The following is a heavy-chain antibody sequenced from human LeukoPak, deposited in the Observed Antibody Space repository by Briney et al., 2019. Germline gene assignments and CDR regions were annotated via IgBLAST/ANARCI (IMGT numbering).Heavy chain of an antibody. J-gene: IGHJ4*02. D-gene: IGHD1-26*01. Sequence: ASVKVSCTASGYTFASYDIIWVRQAPGQGREWMGWITVYDGNTKYAQKLQGRVTMTTDTSTNTAYMELRSLRSDDTAVYYCARGAGSGSYGSLVYFDYWGQGTLVTVSS. CDR2: ITVYDGNT. V-gene: IGHV1-18*01. CDR3: ARGAGSGSYGSLVYFDY. CDR1: GYTFASYD.